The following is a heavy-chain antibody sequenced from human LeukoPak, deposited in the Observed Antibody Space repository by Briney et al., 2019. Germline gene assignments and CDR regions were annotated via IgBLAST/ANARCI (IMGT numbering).Heavy chain of an antibody. D-gene: IGHD4-11*01. CDR3: ARGVTTVTTPSGY. V-gene: IGHV3-21*01. J-gene: IGHJ4*02. CDR2: ISSSSSYI. CDR1: GFTFSSYS. Sequence: GGSLRLSCAASGFTFSSYSMNWVRQAPGKGLEWVSSISSSSSYIYYADSVKGRFTISRDNAKNSLYLQMNSLRAEDTAVYYCARGVTTVTTPSGYWGQGTLVTVSS.